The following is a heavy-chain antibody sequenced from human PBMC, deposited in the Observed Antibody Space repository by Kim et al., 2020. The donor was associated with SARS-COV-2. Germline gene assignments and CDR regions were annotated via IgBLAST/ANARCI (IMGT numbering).Heavy chain of an antibody. Sequence: SLRSRVTISVDTSRNQFSLKLTSVTATDTAVYYCAGLWGLGGGWYVFFDYWGQGTLVTVSS. J-gene: IGHJ4*02. D-gene: IGHD6-19*01. CDR3: AGLWGLGGGWYVFFDY. V-gene: IGHV4-39*01.